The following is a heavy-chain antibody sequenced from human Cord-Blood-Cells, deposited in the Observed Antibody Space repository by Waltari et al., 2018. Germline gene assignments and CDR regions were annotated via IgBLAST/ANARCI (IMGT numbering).Heavy chain of an antibody. CDR3: AADDRVAATYYYYYYGMDV. CDR1: GFTFTSST. J-gene: IGHJ6*02. V-gene: IGHV1-58*01. CDR2: IVVGRGNT. D-gene: IGHD2-15*01. Sequence: QMQRVQSGPEVKKPGTPVTVSCKSSGFTFTSSTVQWVRQARVQRLEWKGWIVVGRGNTNYAQKFQERVTITRDMSTSTAYMELSSLRSEDTAVYYCAADDRVAATYYYYYYGMDVWGQGTTVTVSS.